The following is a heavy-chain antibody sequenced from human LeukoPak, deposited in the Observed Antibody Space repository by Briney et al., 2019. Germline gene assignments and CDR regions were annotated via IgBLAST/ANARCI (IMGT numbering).Heavy chain of an antibody. J-gene: IGHJ4*02. V-gene: IGHV3-30*18. CDR2: ISYDGSNK. CDR3: AKALGDSYGVDY. CDR1: GFTFSGYG. Sequence: GGSLRLSCAASGFTFSGYGMHWVRQAPGKGLEWVAVISYDGSNKYYADSVKGRFTISRDNSKNTLYLQMNSLRAEDTAVYYCAKALGDSYGVDYWGQGTLVTVSS. D-gene: IGHD5-18*01.